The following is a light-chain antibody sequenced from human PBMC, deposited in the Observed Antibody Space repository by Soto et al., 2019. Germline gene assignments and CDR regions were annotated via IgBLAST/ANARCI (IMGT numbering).Light chain of an antibody. Sequence: DIVMTQSPDSLAVSLGERDTINCKSSQSVLYSSNNKNYLAWYQQKPGQPPKLLIYWASTRESGVPDRFSGSGFGTDFTLTISSLQAEDVAVYYCQQYYSTPWTFGQGTKVEIK. CDR3: QQYYSTPWT. V-gene: IGKV4-1*01. CDR2: WAS. CDR1: QSVLYSSNNKNY. J-gene: IGKJ1*01.